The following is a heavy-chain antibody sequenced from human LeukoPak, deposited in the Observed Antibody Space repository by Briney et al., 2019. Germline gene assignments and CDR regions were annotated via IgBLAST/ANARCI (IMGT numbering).Heavy chain of an antibody. D-gene: IGHD6-13*01. CDR1: GGSISSGSYY. CDR3: ARGRAAAGSYYFDY. J-gene: IGHJ4*02. Sequence: SETLSLTCTVSGGSISSGSYYWSWIRQPAGKGLEWIGRIYTSGSTNYNPSLKSRVTISVDTSKNQFSLKPSSVTAADTAVYYCARGRAAAGSYYFDYWGQGTLVTVSS. CDR2: IYTSGST. V-gene: IGHV4-61*02.